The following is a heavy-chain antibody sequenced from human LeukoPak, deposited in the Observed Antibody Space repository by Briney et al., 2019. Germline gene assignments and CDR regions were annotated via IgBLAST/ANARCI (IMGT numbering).Heavy chain of an antibody. Sequence: PGGSLRLSCAASGFTFDDYAMTWVRQAPGKGLEWVSVVNGQGGTTFYADSVKGRLTISRDNSKNTVYLQLNSLLAEDTAVYFCAKGLYSWNSGMDVWGQGTTVTVSS. V-gene: IGHV3-23*01. D-gene: IGHD1-1*01. J-gene: IGHJ6*02. CDR1: GFTFDDYA. CDR2: VNGQGGTT. CDR3: AKGLYSWNSGMDV.